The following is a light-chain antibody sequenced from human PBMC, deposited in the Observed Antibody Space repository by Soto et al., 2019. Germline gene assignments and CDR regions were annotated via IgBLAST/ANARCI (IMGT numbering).Light chain of an antibody. CDR3: SSYAGSNDNYV. J-gene: IGLJ1*01. Sequence: QAVVTQPPSASGSPGQSVTISCTGTSSDVGDYYYVSWYQQHPGQAPKLMIYEVTKRPSGVPDRFSGSKSGNTASLTVSGLQAEDEADYYCSSYAGSNDNYVFGTGTKLTVL. CDR1: SSDVGDYYY. V-gene: IGLV2-8*01. CDR2: EVT.